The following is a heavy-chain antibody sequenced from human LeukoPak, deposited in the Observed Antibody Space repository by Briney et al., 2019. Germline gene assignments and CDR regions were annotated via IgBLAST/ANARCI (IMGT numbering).Heavy chain of an antibody. CDR3: ATDRITGTTGAFDI. D-gene: IGHD1-7*01. V-gene: IGHV1-2*02. Sequence: ASVKGSCKASGYTFTGYYMHWVRQAPGQGLEWMGWINPNSGGTNYAQKFQGRVTMTRDTSISTAYMELSRLRSDDTAVYYCATDRITGTTGAFDIWGQGTMVTVSS. CDR1: GYTFTGYY. CDR2: INPNSGGT. J-gene: IGHJ3*02.